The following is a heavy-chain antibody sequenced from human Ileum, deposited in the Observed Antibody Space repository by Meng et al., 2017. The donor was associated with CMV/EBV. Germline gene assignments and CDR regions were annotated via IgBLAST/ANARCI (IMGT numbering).Heavy chain of an antibody. D-gene: IGHD4-17*01. J-gene: IGHJ4*02. Sequence: QVHLQAPGPGLVKPSETLSLTCAVSGGSISTYYWTWVRQPAGKGLEWIGRINAGGSTNDNPSLKSRVTMSVDTSKNQFSLKVTSVTAADTAVYYCAREENTVNQFEYWGQGTLVTVSS. CDR3: AREENTVNQFEY. CDR1: GGSISTYY. V-gene: IGHV4-4*07. CDR2: INAGGST.